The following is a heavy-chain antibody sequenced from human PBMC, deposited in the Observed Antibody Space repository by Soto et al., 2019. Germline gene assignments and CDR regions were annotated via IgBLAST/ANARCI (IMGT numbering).Heavy chain of an antibody. CDR2: ISGGGGTT. CDR1: GFSFSSYA. Sequence: EVQLLESGGGLVQPGGSLRLSCAASGFSFSSYAMSWVRQAPGKGLKWVSFISGGGGTTYYADSVKGRFTISRDNSKNTLYLQMNSLSADDTAVYYCAREPGGYYDSTGYFGYWGLGTLVTVSS. D-gene: IGHD3-22*01. V-gene: IGHV3-23*01. J-gene: IGHJ4*02. CDR3: AREPGGYYDSTGYFGY.